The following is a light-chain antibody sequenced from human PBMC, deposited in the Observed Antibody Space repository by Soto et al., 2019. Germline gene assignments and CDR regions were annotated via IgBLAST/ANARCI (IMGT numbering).Light chain of an antibody. J-gene: IGKJ1*01. Sequence: ATQMTQSPSSLSASVGDRVTITCRASQYIRNELGWYQQRPGKAPKLLIYAASTLQSGVPSRFSASGSGTDFTLTISSLQPEDFATYYCLQDYNYPRTFGPGTKVDIK. CDR2: AAS. CDR1: QYIRNE. CDR3: LQDYNYPRT. V-gene: IGKV1-6*01.